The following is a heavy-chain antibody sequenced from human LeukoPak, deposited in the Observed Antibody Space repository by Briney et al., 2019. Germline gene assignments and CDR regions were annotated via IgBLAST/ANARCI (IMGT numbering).Heavy chain of an antibody. V-gene: IGHV4-59*08. CDR2: IYYSGST. CDR1: GGSISSYY. CDR3: ARFFDGPFDY. J-gene: IGHJ4*02. Sequence: SETLSLTCAVSGGSISSYYWSWIRQPPGKGLEWIGYIYYSGSTNYNPSLKSRVTISVDTSKNQFSLKLSSVTAADTAVYYCARFFDGPFDYWGQGTLVTVSS. D-gene: IGHD5-24*01.